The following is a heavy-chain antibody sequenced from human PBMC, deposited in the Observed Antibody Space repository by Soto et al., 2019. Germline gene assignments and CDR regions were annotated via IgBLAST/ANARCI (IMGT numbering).Heavy chain of an antibody. CDR1: GFTFSSYA. CDR2: ITSGGRSI. CDR3: VRRMASPDQ. J-gene: IGHJ4*02. Sequence: GGSLRLSCAASGFTFSSYAMSWVRLAPGKGLEWVSYITSGGRSIYYADSVKGRFIISRDNAENSLYLQMNSLRPEDTAVYYCVRRMASPDQWGQGTLVTVSS. V-gene: IGHV3-21*04. D-gene: IGHD2-15*01.